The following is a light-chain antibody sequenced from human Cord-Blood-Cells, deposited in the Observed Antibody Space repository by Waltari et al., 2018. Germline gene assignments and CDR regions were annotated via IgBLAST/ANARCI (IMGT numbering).Light chain of an antibody. CDR3: QTWGTGIRGV. J-gene: IGLJ3*02. CDR1: SGHSSYA. V-gene: IGLV4-69*01. Sequence: QLVLTQSPSASASLGASVKLTCTLSSGHSSYAIAWHQQQPEKGPRYLMKLNSDGSHSKGDVIPDRFSGSSSGAERYLPISSLQSEDEADYYCQTWGTGIRGVFGGGTKLTVL. CDR2: LNSDGSH.